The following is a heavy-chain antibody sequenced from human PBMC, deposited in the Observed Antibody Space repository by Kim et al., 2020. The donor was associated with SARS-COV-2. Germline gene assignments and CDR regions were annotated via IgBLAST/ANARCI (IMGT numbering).Heavy chain of an antibody. CDR3: ARDRIGDHGAFDV. Sequence: YLDSVKGRFTISRDNSRNTLYLQMNSLNTGDTAVYYCARDRIGDHGAFDVWGQGTMVTVSS. J-gene: IGHJ3*01. V-gene: IGHV3-30*01.